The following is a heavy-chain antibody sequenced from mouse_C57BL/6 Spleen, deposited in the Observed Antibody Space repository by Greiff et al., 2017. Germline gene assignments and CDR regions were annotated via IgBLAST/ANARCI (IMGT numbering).Heavy chain of an antibody. CDR2: INPSSGYT. D-gene: IGHD3-2*02. J-gene: IGHJ2*01. Sequence: VQLQQSGAELARPGASVKMSCKASGYTFTSYTMHWVKQRPGQGLEWIGYINPSSGYTKYNQKFKDKATLTADKSSSTAYMQLRSLTSEDSAVYCCARDLDSSIDYWGQGTTLTVSS. V-gene: IGHV1-4*01. CDR1: GYTFTSYT. CDR3: ARDLDSSIDY.